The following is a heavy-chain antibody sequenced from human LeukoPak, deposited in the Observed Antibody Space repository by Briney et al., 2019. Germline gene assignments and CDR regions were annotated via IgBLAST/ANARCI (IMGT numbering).Heavy chain of an antibody. CDR2: IYSGGST. CDR1: GLNVSSNY. CDR3: ARRLDC. J-gene: IGHJ4*02. Sequence: GGSLRLSCAASGLNVSSNYMSWVRQAPGKGLEWVSVIYSGGSTYYADSVKGRFIISRDNSKNTVYLQMNSLRAEDTAVYYCARRLDCWGQGTLVTVSS. V-gene: IGHV3-66*04.